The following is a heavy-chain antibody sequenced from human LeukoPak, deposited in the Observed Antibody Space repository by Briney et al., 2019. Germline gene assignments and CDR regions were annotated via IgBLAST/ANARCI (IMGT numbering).Heavy chain of an antibody. Sequence: DPGGSLRLSCAASGFTFSDYAMGWVRQAPGKGLEWVSGITGSGGTTYYADSVKGRFTISRDNSNNTLYLQMNSLRAEDTAVYYCAKDTTITAGGGLDYWGQGTLVTVSS. CDR3: AKDTTITAGGGLDY. CDR2: ITGSGGTT. V-gene: IGHV3-23*01. D-gene: IGHD4-11*01. J-gene: IGHJ4*02. CDR1: GFTFSDYA.